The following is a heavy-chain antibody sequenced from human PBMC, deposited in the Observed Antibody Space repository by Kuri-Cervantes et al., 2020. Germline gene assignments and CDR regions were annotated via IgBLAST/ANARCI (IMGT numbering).Heavy chain of an antibody. Sequence: GGSLRLSCAASGFTFSSFSMNWVRQAPGKGLEWVSYISSSRRTMYYADSVKGRFTISRDNAKNSLYLQMNSLRAEDTAVYYCARDWSEQLWPTFDYWGQGTLVTVSS. D-gene: IGHD5-18*01. CDR3: ARDWSEQLWPTFDY. V-gene: IGHV3-48*01. CDR2: ISSSRRTM. J-gene: IGHJ4*02. CDR1: GFTFSSFS.